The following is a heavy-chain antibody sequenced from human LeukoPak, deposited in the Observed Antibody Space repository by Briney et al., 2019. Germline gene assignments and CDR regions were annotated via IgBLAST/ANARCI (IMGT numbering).Heavy chain of an antibody. CDR1: GGSFSGYY. Sequence: SETLSLTCAVYGGSFSGYYWSWIRQPPGKGLEWIGEINHSGSTNYNPSLKSRVTMSVDTSKNQFSLKLSSVTAADTAVYYCARGFRVIDPWGQGTLVTVSS. V-gene: IGHV4-34*01. J-gene: IGHJ5*02. CDR3: ARGFRVIDP. CDR2: INHSGST. D-gene: IGHD2-8*01.